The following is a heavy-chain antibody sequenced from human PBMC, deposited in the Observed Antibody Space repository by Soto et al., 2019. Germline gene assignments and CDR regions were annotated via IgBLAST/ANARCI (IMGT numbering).Heavy chain of an antibody. V-gene: IGHV4-31*03. Sequence: SETLSLTCTVSGGSISSGGYYWSWIRQHPGKGLEWIGYIYYSGSTYYNPSLKSRVTISVDTSKNQFSLKLSSVTAADTAVYYCARDGHYYYDSSAYGMDGWGQGTTVTV. J-gene: IGHJ6*02. CDR1: GGSISSGGYY. CDR2: IYYSGST. CDR3: ARDGHYYYDSSAYGMDG. D-gene: IGHD3-22*01.